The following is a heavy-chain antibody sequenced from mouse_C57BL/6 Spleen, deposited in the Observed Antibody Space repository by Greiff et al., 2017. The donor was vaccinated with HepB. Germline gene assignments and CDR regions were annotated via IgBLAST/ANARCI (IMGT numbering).Heavy chain of an antibody. CDR3: ALIYYDYDPYYFDY. D-gene: IGHD2-4*01. J-gene: IGHJ2*01. CDR2: IYPGDGDT. V-gene: IGHV1-82*01. Sequence: VQLQQSGPELVKPGASVKISCKASGYAFSSSWMNWVKQRPGKGLEWIGRIYPGDGDTNYNGKFKGKATLTADKSSSTAYMQLSSLTSEDSAVYFWALIYYDYDPYYFDYWGQGTTLTVSS. CDR1: GYAFSSSW.